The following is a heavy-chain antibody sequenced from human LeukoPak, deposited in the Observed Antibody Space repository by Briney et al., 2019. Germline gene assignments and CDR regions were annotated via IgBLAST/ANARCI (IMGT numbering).Heavy chain of an antibody. Sequence: PGGSLRLSCVASGFTFSNYWMTWVRQAQGKGLEWVASMKEDGSEKYYVASVRGRFTISRDNAENSLHLQMNSLRAEDTAVYYCARYRHLGYWGQGTLVTVSS. CDR2: MKEDGSEK. J-gene: IGHJ4*02. CDR1: GFTFSNYW. CDR3: ARYRHLGY. V-gene: IGHV3-7*01.